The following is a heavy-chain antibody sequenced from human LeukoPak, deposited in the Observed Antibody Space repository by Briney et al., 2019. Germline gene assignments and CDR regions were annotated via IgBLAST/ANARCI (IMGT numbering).Heavy chain of an antibody. CDR3: ARAAWIDYYYYMDV. Sequence: GGSLSLSWAASGFSFRSHGVTWVRQAPGEGLELVSVIYSSGTTYYADSVKGRFTISRDNSKNTLYLQMNSLRAEDTAVYYCARAAWIDYYYYMDVWGKGTTVTISS. V-gene: IGHV3-53*01. J-gene: IGHJ6*03. CDR1: GFSFRSHG. D-gene: IGHD2-2*03. CDR2: IYSSGTT.